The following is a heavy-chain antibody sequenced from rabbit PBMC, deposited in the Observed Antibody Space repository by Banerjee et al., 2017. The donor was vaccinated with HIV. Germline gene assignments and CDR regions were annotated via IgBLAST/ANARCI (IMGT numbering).Heavy chain of an antibody. V-gene: IGHV1S45*01. Sequence: QEQLVEYGGDLVQPEGSLTLTCKASGLDFSSSYWICWVRQAPGKGLEWIACIYAGTSGSTYYASWAKGRFTISKTSSTTVTLQMTSLTAADTATYFCARSSSSVFYGIDLWGPGTLVTVS. CDR1: GLDFSSSYW. CDR2: IYAGTSGST. D-gene: IGHD1-1*01. J-gene: IGHJ6*01. CDR3: ARSSSSVFYGIDL.